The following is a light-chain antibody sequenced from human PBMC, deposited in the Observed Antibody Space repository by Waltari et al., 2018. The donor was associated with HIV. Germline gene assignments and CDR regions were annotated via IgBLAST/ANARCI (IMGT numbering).Light chain of an antibody. V-gene: IGLV1-44*01. Sequence: QSVLTQPPSASGTPGQRVTISCSGRNSNIGSNSVNWYQQVPGTAPKLLIYSNNQRPPGVPARFSGSKSGNSASLAISGLRSEDDADYYCAAWDDSRNGEVIFGGGTKLTVL. CDR3: AAWDDSRNGEVI. CDR2: SNN. J-gene: IGLJ2*01. CDR1: NSNIGSNS.